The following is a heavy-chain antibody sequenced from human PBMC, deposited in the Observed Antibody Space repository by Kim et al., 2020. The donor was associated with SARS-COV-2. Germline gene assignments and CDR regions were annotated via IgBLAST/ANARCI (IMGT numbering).Heavy chain of an antibody. Sequence: GESLKISCKGSGYSFTSYWISWVRQMPGKGLEWMGRIDPSDSYTNYSPSFQGHVTISADKSISTAYLQWSSLKASDTAMYYCARLPAMVTPADNWFDPWGQGTLVTVSS. V-gene: IGHV5-10-1*01. CDR2: IDPSDSYT. CDR3: ARLPAMVTPADNWFDP. J-gene: IGHJ5*02. CDR1: GYSFTSYW. D-gene: IGHD5-18*01.